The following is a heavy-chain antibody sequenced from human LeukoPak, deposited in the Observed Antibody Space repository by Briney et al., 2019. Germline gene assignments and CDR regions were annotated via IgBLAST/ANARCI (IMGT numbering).Heavy chain of an antibody. D-gene: IGHD6-19*01. J-gene: IGHJ4*02. Sequence: SQTLSLTCDVSGDSVSSKNGAWNWLRQSPSRGLEWLGRTYYRSKWYNDYAESMEGRMTISQDTSKNQYSLHLNSVTPDDTAVYYCARDLGTTGWHTFDYWGQGTLVTVSS. CDR3: ARDLGTTGWHTFDY. CDR2: TYYRSKWYN. CDR1: GDSVSSKNGA. V-gene: IGHV6-1*01.